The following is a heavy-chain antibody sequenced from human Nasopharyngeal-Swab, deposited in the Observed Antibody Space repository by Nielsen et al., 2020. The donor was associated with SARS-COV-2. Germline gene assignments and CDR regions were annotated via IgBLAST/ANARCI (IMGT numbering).Heavy chain of an antibody. D-gene: IGHD6-19*01. CDR3: ARGGGAVADGFDY. Sequence: SETLSLTCTVSGGSISSYYWSWIRQPPGKGLEWIGEINHSGSTNYNPSLKSRVTISVDTSKNQFSLKLSSVTAADTAVYYCARGGGAVADGFDYWGQGTLVTVSS. CDR1: GGSISSYY. J-gene: IGHJ4*02. V-gene: IGHV4-34*01. CDR2: INHSGST.